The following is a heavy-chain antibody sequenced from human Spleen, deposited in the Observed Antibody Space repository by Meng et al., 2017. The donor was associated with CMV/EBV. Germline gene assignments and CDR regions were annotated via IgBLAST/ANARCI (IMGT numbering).Heavy chain of an antibody. D-gene: IGHD2-2*02. J-gene: IGHJ6*02. Sequence: SETLSLTCSVSGGSISTSRYYWGWIRQPPGKGLEWIGSIYYSGNTYYNPSLKSRVTISIDMSKNQFSLRLSSVTAADTAVYYCAGRYCSSTSCYTDYYYGMDVWGQGTTVTVSS. CDR1: GGSISTSRYY. CDR2: IYYSGNT. CDR3: AGRYCSSTSCYTDYYYGMDV. V-gene: IGHV4-39*07.